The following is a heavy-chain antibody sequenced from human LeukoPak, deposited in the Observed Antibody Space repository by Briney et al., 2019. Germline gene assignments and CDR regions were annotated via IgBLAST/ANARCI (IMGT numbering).Heavy chain of an antibody. J-gene: IGHJ6*03. D-gene: IGHD3-10*01. CDR3: ARGPSITMVRGGQWYYYMDV. Sequence: SGNSFISFAISWVRQAPGQGLEWMGWISAYYGTTNYAQKFQGRVTMTRDTSTNTVYMELSSLRSEDTAVYYCARGPSITMVRGGQWYYYMDVWGKGTTVTISS. CDR1: GNSFISFA. V-gene: IGHV1-18*01. CDR2: ISAYYGTT.